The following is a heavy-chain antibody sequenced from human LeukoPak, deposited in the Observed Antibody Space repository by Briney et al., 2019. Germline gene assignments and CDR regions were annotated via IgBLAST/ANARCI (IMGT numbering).Heavy chain of an antibody. V-gene: IGHV4-39*07. CDR2: IYYSGST. Sequence: SETLSLTCTVSGDSISSSSYYWGWIRQPPGKGLEWIGSIYYSGSTYYNPSLKSRVTISVDTSKNQFSLKLSSVTAADTAVYYCARGDPYYDFWSGYLINRYYFDYWGQGTLVTVSS. D-gene: IGHD3-3*01. CDR3: ARGDPYYDFWSGYLINRYYFDY. CDR1: GDSISSSSYY. J-gene: IGHJ4*02.